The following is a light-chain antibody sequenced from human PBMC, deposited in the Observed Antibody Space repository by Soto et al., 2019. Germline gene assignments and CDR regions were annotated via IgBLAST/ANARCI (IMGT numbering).Light chain of an antibody. CDR2: EVN. CDR1: TSDVGGYNY. CDR3: SSYAGSKNFIL. V-gene: IGLV2-8*01. J-gene: IGLJ2*01. Sequence: QSALTQPPSASGSPGQSVTISCTGTTSDVGGYNYVSWYQLHPGKVPKLIISEVNKRPSGVPDRFSGSKSGSTASLTVSGRQAEDEDDYFCSSYAGSKNFILFGGGTQLTVL.